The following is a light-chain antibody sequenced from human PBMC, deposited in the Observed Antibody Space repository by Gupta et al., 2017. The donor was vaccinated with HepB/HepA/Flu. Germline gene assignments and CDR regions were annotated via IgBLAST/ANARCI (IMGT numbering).Light chain of an antibody. Sequence: QSVVTQPPSVSGAPGQRVTISCTGSSSNIGAGYDVHWYQQRTATAPKLLIYGKNNRHSGVPERFSGSKSGTSDTLVITGLQAEEEADYYCQSYDTSMSGVVFGGGTKLTVL. CDR3: QSYDTSMSGVV. V-gene: IGLV1-40*01. CDR1: SSNIGAGYD. CDR2: GKN. J-gene: IGLJ3*02.